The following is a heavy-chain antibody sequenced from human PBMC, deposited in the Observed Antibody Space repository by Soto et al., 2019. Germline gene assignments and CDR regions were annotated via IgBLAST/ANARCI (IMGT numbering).Heavy chain of an antibody. CDR1: GGSFSGYY. CDR2: INHSGST. J-gene: IGHJ5*02. D-gene: IGHD2-15*01. Sequence: SSETLSLTCAVYGGSFSGYYWSWIRQPPGKGLEWIGEINHSGSTNYNPSLKSRVTISVDTSKNQFSLKLGSVTAADTAVYYCARCSVENWFDPWGQGTLVTVSS. CDR3: ARCSVENWFDP. V-gene: IGHV4-34*01.